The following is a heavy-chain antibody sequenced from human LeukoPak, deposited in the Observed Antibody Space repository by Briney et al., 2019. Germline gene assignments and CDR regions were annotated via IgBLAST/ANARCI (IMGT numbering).Heavy chain of an antibody. CDR1: GGSISSSSYY. Sequence: SEALSLTCTVSGGSISSSSYYWAWIRQPPGKGLEWIGSIYYSGSTYYNPSLKSRVSISVDTSKNQFSLKLSSVTAADTAVYFCARHLYSGSTYFDCWGQGTLVTVSS. V-gene: IGHV4-39*01. D-gene: IGHD1-26*01. J-gene: IGHJ4*02. CDR3: ARHLYSGSTYFDC. CDR2: IYYSGST.